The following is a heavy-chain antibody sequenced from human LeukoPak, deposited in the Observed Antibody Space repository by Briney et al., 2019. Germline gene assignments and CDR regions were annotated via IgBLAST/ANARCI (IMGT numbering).Heavy chain of an antibody. D-gene: IGHD2-15*01. Sequence: PGGSLRLFCAASGFTFSSYGMHWVRQAPGKRLEWVAVISYDGSNKYYADSVKGRFTISRDNSKNPLYLQMNSLRAEDTAVYYCARPSAEVYCSGGSCPFDYWGQGTLVTVSS. J-gene: IGHJ4*02. CDR3: ARPSAEVYCSGGSCPFDY. CDR1: GFTFSSYG. V-gene: IGHV3-30*03. CDR2: ISYDGSNK.